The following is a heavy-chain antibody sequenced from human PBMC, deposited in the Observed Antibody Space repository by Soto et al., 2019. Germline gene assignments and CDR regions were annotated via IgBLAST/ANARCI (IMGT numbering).Heavy chain of an antibody. D-gene: IGHD2-8*01. V-gene: IGHV4-59*08. CDR2: ICNSGTT. J-gene: IGHJ4*02. CDR3: ARGGHCTSGVCYALDY. CDR1: GGSIRSYF. Sequence: SDTLCLTCTVSGGSIRSYFWTWIRQPPGEGLEWIGCICNSGTTNYNPSLKSRVTISVDTSKKQFSLKLSSVTAADTAVYYCARGGHCTSGVCYALDYWGQGTLVTVSS.